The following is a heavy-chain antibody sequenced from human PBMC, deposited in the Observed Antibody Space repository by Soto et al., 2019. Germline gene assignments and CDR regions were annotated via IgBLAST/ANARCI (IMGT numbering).Heavy chain of an antibody. D-gene: IGHD2-15*01. V-gene: IGHV4-59*01. Sequence: SETLSLTCTVSGGSISSYYWSWIRQPPGKGLEWIGYIYYSGSTNYNPSLKSRVTISVDTSKNQFSLKLSSVTAADTAVYYCARVLFAAGGSIDYWGQGTLVTVSS. CDR1: GGSISSYY. CDR2: IYYSGST. J-gene: IGHJ4*02. CDR3: ARVLFAAGGSIDY.